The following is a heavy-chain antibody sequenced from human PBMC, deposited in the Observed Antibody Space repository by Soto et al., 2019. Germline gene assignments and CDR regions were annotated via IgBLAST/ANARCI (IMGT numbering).Heavy chain of an antibody. D-gene: IGHD5-12*01. J-gene: IGHJ4*02. CDR3: TRDGYSGYDSYFDY. Sequence: SVRLSCTASGFTFGDYAMSWFRQAPGKGLEWVGFIRSKAYGGTTEYAASVKGRFTISRDDSKSIAYLQMNSLKTEDTAVYYCTRDGYSGYDSYFDYWGQGTLVTVSS. CDR1: GFTFGDYA. V-gene: IGHV3-49*03. CDR2: IRSKAYGGTT.